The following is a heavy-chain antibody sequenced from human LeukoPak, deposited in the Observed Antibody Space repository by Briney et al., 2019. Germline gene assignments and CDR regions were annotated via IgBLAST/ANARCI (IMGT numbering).Heavy chain of an antibody. CDR2: ISSSSSYI. V-gene: IGHV3-21*01. J-gene: IGHJ5*02. D-gene: IGHD6-19*01. CDR3: ARSNRALYSSGAMSS. CDR1: GFTFSSYS. Sequence: PGGSLRLSCAASGFTFSSYSMNWVRQAPGKGLEWVSSISSSSSYIYYADSVKGRFTISRDNAKNSLYLQMNSLRAEDTAVYYCARSNRALYSSGAMSSWGQGTLVTVSS.